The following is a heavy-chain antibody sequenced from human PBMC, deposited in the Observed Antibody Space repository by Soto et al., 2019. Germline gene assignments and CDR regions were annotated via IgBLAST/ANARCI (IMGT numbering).Heavy chain of an antibody. J-gene: IGHJ4*02. CDR3: ARGASSIYYFDY. Sequence: QVQLQESGPGLVKPSETLSLTCTVSGGSISSYYWSWIRQPPGKGLEWIGYIYYSGSTNYNPSLKSRVTISADTSKNQFSVKLSSVTAADTAVYYCARGASSIYYFDYWGQGTLVTVSS. CDR1: GGSISSYY. V-gene: IGHV4-59*01. CDR2: IYYSGST. D-gene: IGHD1-26*01.